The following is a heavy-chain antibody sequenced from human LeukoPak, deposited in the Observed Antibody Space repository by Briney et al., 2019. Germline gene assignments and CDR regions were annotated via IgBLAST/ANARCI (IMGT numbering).Heavy chain of an antibody. CDR1: GSSFTTYW. CDR3: ARPNITSYYDSRGYDAFDV. J-gene: IGHJ3*01. V-gene: IGHV5-51*01. Sequence: GESLKISCKGSGSSFTTYWIAWVRQLPGKGLEWMGIIYPGDSDTRYSPSFQGQVIISADKSISTAYLQWSSLKASDTAIYYCARPNITSYYDSRGYDAFDVWGQGTMVTVSS. CDR2: IYPGDSDT. D-gene: IGHD3-22*01.